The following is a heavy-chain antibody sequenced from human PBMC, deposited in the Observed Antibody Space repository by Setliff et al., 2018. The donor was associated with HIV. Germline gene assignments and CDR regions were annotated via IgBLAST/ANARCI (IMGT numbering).Heavy chain of an antibody. CDR1: GASFTDYY. CDR3: ARFDVTPMTTRDY. Sequence: SETLSLTCAFYGASFTDYYWNWIRQPPGKGLEWIGEIHHTGHINYNPSFKSRVTMSLDMSTNQFSLKMASMTAADSAVYYCARFDVTPMTTRDYWGQGTLVTVSS. V-gene: IGHV4-34*01. J-gene: IGHJ4*02. CDR2: IHHTGHI. D-gene: IGHD4-17*01.